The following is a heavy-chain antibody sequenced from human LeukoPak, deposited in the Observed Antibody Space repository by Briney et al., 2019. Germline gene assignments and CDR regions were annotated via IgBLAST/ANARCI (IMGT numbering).Heavy chain of an antibody. CDR3: ARDPNIVLMVYATPQEGGY. CDR1: GGSISSSSYY. Sequence: PSETLSLTCTVSGGSISSSSYYWGWIRQPPGKGLEWIGSIYCSGSTYYNPSLKSRVTISVDTSKNQFSLKLSSVTAADTAVYYCARDPNIVLMVYATPQEGGYWGQGTLVTVSS. D-gene: IGHD2-8*01. CDR2: IYCSGST. V-gene: IGHV4-39*07. J-gene: IGHJ4*02.